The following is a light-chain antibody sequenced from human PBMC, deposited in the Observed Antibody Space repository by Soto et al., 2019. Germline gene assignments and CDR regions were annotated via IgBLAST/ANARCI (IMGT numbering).Light chain of an antibody. CDR3: QQYNNWLRT. V-gene: IGKV3-15*01. Sequence: IDIAQSPATLSVSPGERATLSCRASQSVSSNLAWYQQKPGQAPRLLIYGASTRATGIPARFSGSGSGTEFTLTISSLQSEDFAVYYCQQYNNWLRTFGQGTRLEIK. CDR1: QSVSSN. CDR2: GAS. J-gene: IGKJ5*01.